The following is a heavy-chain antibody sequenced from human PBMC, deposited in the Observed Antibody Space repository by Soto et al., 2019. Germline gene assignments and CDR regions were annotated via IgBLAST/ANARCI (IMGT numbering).Heavy chain of an antibody. CDR2: INYSGST. CDR3: ARGRSGSYYNFYPPYYYYYMDV. D-gene: IGHD3-10*01. V-gene: IGHV4-34*01. J-gene: IGHJ6*03. CDR1: GGSISGYY. Sequence: SETLSLTCAVYGGSISGYYWSWLRPPPGKGLEWIGEINYSGSTNYNPSLKSRVTISVDTSKNQFSLKLSSVTAADTAVYYCARGRSGSYYNFYPPYYYYYMDVWGKGTTVTVSS.